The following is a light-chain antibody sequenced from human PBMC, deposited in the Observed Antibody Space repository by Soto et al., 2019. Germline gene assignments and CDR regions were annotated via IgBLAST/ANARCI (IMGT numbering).Light chain of an antibody. CDR2: DAS. CDR1: QSVSSSY. Sequence: EIVLTQSPGTLSLSPGERATLSCRASQSVSSSYLAWYQQRPGQAPRLLIYDASNRATGIPDRFSGSGSGTDFTLTISRLEPEDSAVYYCQQFDDSVTFGQGTRLEIK. J-gene: IGKJ5*01. CDR3: QQFDDSVT. V-gene: IGKV3-20*01.